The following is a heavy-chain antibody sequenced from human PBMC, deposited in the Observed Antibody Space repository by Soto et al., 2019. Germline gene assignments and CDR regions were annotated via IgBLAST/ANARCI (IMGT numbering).Heavy chain of an antibody. D-gene: IGHD4-17*01. CDR3: ARGASEYYGDYVYYFDY. CDR2: INSDGSST. V-gene: IGHV3-74*01. CDR1: GFTFSSYW. Sequence: GGSLRLSCAASGFTFSSYWMHWVRQAPGKGLVWVSRINSDGSSTSYADSVKGRFTISRDNAKNTLYLQMNSLRAEDTAVYYCARGASEYYGDYVYYFDYWGQGTLVTVSS. J-gene: IGHJ4*02.